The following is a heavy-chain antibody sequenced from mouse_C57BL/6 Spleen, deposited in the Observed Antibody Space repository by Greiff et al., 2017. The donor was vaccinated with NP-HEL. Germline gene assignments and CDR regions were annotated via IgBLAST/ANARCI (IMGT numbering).Heavy chain of an antibody. CDR3: ARARVTHAMDY. J-gene: IGHJ4*01. D-gene: IGHD2-1*01. V-gene: IGHV1-80*01. Sequence: QVQLQQSGAELVKPGASVKISCKASGYAFTSYWMNWVKQRPGQGLEWIGQIDPGDGDTNYNEKFKGKATLTADKSSSTAYMQLSSLTSEDSAVYFCARARVTHAMDYWGQGTSVTVSS. CDR1: GYAFTSYW. CDR2: IDPGDGDT.